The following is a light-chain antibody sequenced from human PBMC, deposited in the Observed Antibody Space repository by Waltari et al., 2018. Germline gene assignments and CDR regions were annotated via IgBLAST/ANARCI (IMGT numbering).Light chain of an antibody. CDR2: AAS. CDR3: QHYVRLPVT. V-gene: IGKV3-20*01. CDR1: QSVGRT. Sequence: EIVLTQSPGTLSLSPGETATLSCRASQSVGRTLAWYQQKPGQAPRLLIYAASTRATGIPDRFSGSGSGTDFRLTISRVEPEDFAVYYCQHYVRLPVTFGQGTTVEFK. J-gene: IGKJ1*01.